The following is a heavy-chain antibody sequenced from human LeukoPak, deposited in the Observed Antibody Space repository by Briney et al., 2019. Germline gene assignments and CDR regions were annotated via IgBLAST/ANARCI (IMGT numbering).Heavy chain of an antibody. CDR2: INHSGST. V-gene: IGHV4-34*01. D-gene: IGHD2-2*01. CDR1: GGSFSGYY. J-gene: IGHJ5*02. Sequence: SETLSLTCAVYGGSFSGYYWSWIRQPPGKGLEWIGEINHSGSTNYNPSLKSRVTISVDTSKNQFSLKLSSVTAADTAVYYCARGGRDQYCSSTSCYHWFDPWGQGTLVTVSS. CDR3: ARGGRDQYCSSTSCYHWFDP.